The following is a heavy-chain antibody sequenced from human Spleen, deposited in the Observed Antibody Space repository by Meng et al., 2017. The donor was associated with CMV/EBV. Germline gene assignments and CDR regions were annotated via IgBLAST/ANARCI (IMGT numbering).Heavy chain of an antibody. Sequence: GESLKISCAASAFTFGRHWMHWVRQSPGKGLVWVSLINKDGSATNYADSVKGRFTISRDNPKNSLYLQMNSLRAEDRAVYYCARVGEGVATNKYLDYWGQGTLVTVSS. CDR3: ARVGEGVATNKYLDY. D-gene: IGHD5-24*01. V-gene: IGHV3-74*01. J-gene: IGHJ4*02. CDR2: INKDGSAT. CDR1: AFTFGRHW.